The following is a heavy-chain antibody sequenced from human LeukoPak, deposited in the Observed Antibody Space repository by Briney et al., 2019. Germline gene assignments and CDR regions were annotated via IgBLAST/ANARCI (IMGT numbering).Heavy chain of an antibody. CDR1: GYSITSGYY. Sequence: TLSLTCAVSGYSITSGYYWGWIRLPTGKGLEWIGCIYHSGSTSYNPSLKSRVTIPVDTSKNQFSLKLASVTAADTAVYYCARDYGVYGGWYDYYGMDVWGKRATATVSS. V-gene: IGHV4-38-2*01. CDR3: ARDYGVYGGWYDYYGMDV. J-gene: IGHJ6*01. D-gene: IGHD4-17*01. CDR2: IYHSGST.